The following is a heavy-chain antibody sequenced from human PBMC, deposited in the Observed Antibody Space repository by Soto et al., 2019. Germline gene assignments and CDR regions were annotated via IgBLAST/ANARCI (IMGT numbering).Heavy chain of an antibody. Sequence: PGESLKSSCKGSGYSFAVYCITWVLQKPWKGLEWMGRIDPSDSQTYYSPSFRGHVTISVTKSITTVFLQWSSLRASDTAMYYCARQIYDSDTGPNFQYYFDSWGQGTLVTVS. V-gene: IGHV5-10-1*01. CDR2: IDPSDSQT. CDR1: GYSFAVYC. D-gene: IGHD3-22*01. J-gene: IGHJ4*02. CDR3: ARQIYDSDTGPNFQYYFDS.